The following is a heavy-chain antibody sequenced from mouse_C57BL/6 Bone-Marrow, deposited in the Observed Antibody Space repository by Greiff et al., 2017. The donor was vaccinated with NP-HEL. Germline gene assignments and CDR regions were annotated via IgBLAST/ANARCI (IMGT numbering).Heavy chain of an antibody. Sequence: VKLMESGPGLVQPSQSLSITCTVSGFSLTSYGVHWVRQSPGKGLEWLGVIWSGGSTDYNAAFISRLSISKDNSKSQVFFKMNSLQADDTAIYYCARKGGFYYGSSYYAMDYWGQGTSVTVSS. D-gene: IGHD1-1*01. V-gene: IGHV2-2*01. CDR2: IWSGGST. J-gene: IGHJ4*01. CDR3: ARKGGFYYGSSYYAMDY. CDR1: GFSLTSYG.